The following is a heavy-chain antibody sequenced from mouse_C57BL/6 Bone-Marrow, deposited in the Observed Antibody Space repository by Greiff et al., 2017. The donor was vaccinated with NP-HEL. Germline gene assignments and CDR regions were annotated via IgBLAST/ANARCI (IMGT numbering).Heavy chain of an antibody. CDR3: ARRVFGYYRGYYFDY. Sequence: EVKLVESGGGLVKPGGSLKLSCAASGFTFSDYGMHWVRQAPEKGLEWVAYISSGSSTIYYADTVKGRFTISRDNAKNTLFLQMTSLRSEETAMYYCARRVFGYYRGYYFDYWGQGTTRTVSS. J-gene: IGHJ2*01. CDR1: GFTFSDYG. V-gene: IGHV5-17*01. D-gene: IGHD2-3*01. CDR2: ISSGSSTI.